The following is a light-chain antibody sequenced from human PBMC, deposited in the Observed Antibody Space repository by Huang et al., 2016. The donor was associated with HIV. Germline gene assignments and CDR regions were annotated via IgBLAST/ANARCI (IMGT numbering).Light chain of an antibody. Sequence: IVMTQSPATLSVSPGERATLSCRASQSISSNLAWYQQKPGQAPRLRIHGASTRATGIPPTFSGSGSGTEFTLTISSLQSEDLAVYHCQQYDNWPYTFGQGTKLEIK. CDR3: QQYDNWPYT. CDR2: GAS. V-gene: IGKV3-15*01. CDR1: QSISSN. J-gene: IGKJ2*01.